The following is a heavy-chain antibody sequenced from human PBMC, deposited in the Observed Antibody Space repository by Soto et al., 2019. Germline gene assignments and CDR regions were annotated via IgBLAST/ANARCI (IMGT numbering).Heavy chain of an antibody. CDR3: ARERYYYASGDY. J-gene: IGHJ4*02. Sequence: PGGSLRLSCAASGFTFSSSWMSWVRQAPGKGLEWVANIKEDGSEKNYVDSVKGQFTIPRDNAKNSLYLQMNSLRAEDTAVYYCARERYYYASGDYWGQGTLVTVSS. CDR2: IKEDGSEK. CDR1: GFTFSSSW. D-gene: IGHD3-10*01. V-gene: IGHV3-7*01.